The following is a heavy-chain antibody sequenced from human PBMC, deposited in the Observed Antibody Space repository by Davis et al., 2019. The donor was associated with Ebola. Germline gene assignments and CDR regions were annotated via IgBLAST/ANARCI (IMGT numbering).Heavy chain of an antibody. CDR2: TRNKANSYTT. CDR3: ARGSVGTAFRAFDI. J-gene: IGHJ3*02. CDR1: GFTFSDNY. D-gene: IGHD5-18*01. Sequence: GESLKISCAASGFTFSDNYMDWVRQAPGPGLEWVARTRNKANSYTTEYAASVKGRFTISRDDSENSHYLQMNSLKTEDTAVYYCARGSVGTAFRAFDIWGQGTMVTVSS. V-gene: IGHV3-72*01.